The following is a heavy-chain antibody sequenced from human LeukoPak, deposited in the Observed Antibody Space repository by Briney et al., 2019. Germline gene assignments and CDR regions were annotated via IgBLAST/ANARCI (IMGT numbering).Heavy chain of an antibody. CDR2: ISHSGRDD. Sequence: GGSLRLSCAATGFIFNSDWMSWVRQAPGKGLEWVAVISHSGRDDYAEYVKGRFTISSDTSKNTVYLQMNSLRAEDTAIYYCTKDNYDGLRYLDWFADYWGQGTLVTVSA. CDR1: GFIFNSDW. D-gene: IGHD3-9*01. J-gene: IGHJ4*02. CDR3: TKDNYDGLRYLDWFADY. V-gene: IGHV3-30*18.